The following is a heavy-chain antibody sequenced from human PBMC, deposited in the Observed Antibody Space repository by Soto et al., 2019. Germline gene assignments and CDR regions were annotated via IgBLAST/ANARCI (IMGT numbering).Heavy chain of an antibody. J-gene: IGHJ5*02. CDR2: ISAYNGNT. CDR1: GYTFTSYG. CDR3: AKAYDIWTGYYVCWFAP. D-gene: IGHD3-9*01. V-gene: IGHV1-18*01. Sequence: GASVKVSCKASGYTFTSYGITWVRQAPGQGLEWMGWISAYNGNTNYAQKLQGRVTMTTDTSTSTAYMELRSLRSDDTAVYYCAKAYDIWTGYYVCWFAPWGQGTLVTVSS.